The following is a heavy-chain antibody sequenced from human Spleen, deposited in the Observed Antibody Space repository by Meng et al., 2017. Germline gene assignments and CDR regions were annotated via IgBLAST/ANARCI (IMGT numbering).Heavy chain of an antibody. Sequence: GESLKISCAASGFTFSSYAMSWVRQAPGKGLEWVSVISAGGGSTYYADSVKGRSTISRDNSKNTIYLQMNSLRADDTAVYYCAKAMTSNSPNYFDYWGPGTLVTVSS. V-gene: IGHV3-23*01. D-gene: IGHD2-2*01. CDR1: GFTFSSYA. J-gene: IGHJ4*02. CDR3: AKAMTSNSPNYFDY. CDR2: ISAGGGST.